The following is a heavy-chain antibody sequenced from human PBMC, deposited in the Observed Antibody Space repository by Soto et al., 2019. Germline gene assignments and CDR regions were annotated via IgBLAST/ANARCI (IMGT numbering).Heavy chain of an antibody. V-gene: IGHV1-46*01. CDR1: GYTFTSYY. D-gene: IGHD5-18*01. CDR2: INPSGGST. J-gene: IGHJ4*02. Sequence: ASVKVSCKASGYTFTSYYMHWVRQAPGQGLEWMGIINPSGGSTSYAQKFQGRVTMTRDTSTSTVYMELSSLRSEDTAAYYCARVGDTVMVSSCFDYWGQGTLVTVSS. CDR3: ARVGDTVMVSSCFDY.